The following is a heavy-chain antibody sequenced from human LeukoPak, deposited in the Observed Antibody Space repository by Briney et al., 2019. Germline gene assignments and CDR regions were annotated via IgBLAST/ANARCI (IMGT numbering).Heavy chain of an antibody. V-gene: IGHV4-39*07. CDR3: ARVVTRVFMDL. D-gene: IGHD4-17*01. CDR1: GGSISSSSYY. Sequence: SETLSLTCTVSGGSISSSSYYWGWMRQPPGKGLEWIGSIYYSGSTYYNPSLKSRVTISVDTSKNQFSLKLSSVTAADTAVYYCARVVTRVFMDLWGKGTTVTVSS. J-gene: IGHJ6*03. CDR2: IYYSGST.